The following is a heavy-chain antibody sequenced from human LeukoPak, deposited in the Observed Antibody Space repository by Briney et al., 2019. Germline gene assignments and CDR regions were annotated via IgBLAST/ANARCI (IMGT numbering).Heavy chain of an antibody. J-gene: IGHJ4*02. CDR3: ARAPVTSCRGAFCYPFDY. V-gene: IGHV3-23*01. Sequence: GGSLRLSCAASGFPLSSYAMSWVRPGPGKGLEWVAATSSSDPGTYHADSVRGRFTISRDNSKNTLYLQMNRLRVEDAAVYYCARAPVTSCRGAFCYPFDYWGQGTLVTVSS. D-gene: IGHD2-15*01. CDR1: GFPLSSYA. CDR2: TSSSDPGT.